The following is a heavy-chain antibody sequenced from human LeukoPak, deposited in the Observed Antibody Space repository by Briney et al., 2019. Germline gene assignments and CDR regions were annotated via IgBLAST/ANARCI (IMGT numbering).Heavy chain of an antibody. CDR2: IYSGGST. Sequence: PGGSLRLSCAASGFTVSSNYMSWVRQAPGKGLEWVSVIYSGGSTYYADSVKGRFTISRDNAKNSLYLQMNSLRAEDTALYYCAKGQPTRYSSSWYFDYWGQGTLVTVSS. CDR1: GFTVSSNY. D-gene: IGHD6-13*01. CDR3: AKGQPTRYSSSWYFDY. V-gene: IGHV3-53*05. J-gene: IGHJ4*02.